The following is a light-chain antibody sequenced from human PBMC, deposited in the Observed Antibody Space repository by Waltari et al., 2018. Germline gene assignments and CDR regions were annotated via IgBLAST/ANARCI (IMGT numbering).Light chain of an antibody. CDR1: QDINSN. Sequence: EIVMTQSPATLSVSPGDRATLSCRASQDINSNLAWYQQKPGQAPRLLIYGTSTRATGIPARFSGSGSGTEFTLTISSLQSEDFAVYYCQHYNNWPTWTFGQGTKVEIK. CDR2: GTS. J-gene: IGKJ1*01. CDR3: QHYNNWPTWT. V-gene: IGKV3-15*01.